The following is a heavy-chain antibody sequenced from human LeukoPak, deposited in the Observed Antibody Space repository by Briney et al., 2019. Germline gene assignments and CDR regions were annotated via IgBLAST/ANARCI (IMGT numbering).Heavy chain of an antibody. D-gene: IGHD2-2*01. V-gene: IGHV1-18*01. CDR3: ARGGLGYCSGTSCNYYMDV. Sequence: ASVKVSCKASGYTFTSYGISWVRQAPGQGLEWMGWISAYNGNTNYAQKLQGRVTMTTDTSTSTAYMELRSLRSDDTAVYYCARGGLGYCSGTSCNYYMDVWGKGTTVTIS. CDR2: ISAYNGNT. CDR1: GYTFTSYG. J-gene: IGHJ6*03.